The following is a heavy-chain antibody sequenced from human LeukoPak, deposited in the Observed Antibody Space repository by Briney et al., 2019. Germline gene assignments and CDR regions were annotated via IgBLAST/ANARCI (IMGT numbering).Heavy chain of an antibody. Sequence: GGSLRLSCAASGFTFSSYAMSWVRQAPGKGLEWVSAISGSGGSTYYADSVKGRFTISRDNSKNTLYLQMDSLRAEDTAVYYCVRDDDRPDNGLDYWGQGTLVTVSS. CDR3: VRDDDRPDNGLDY. J-gene: IGHJ4*02. CDR2: ISGSGGST. CDR1: GFTFSSYA. V-gene: IGHV3-23*01. D-gene: IGHD3-22*01.